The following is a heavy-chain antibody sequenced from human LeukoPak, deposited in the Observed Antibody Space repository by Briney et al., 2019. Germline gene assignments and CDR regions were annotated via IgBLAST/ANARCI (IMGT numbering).Heavy chain of an antibody. CDR2: IYYSGST. CDR1: GGSISSGDYY. CDR3: ARGRGDYGGNSDY. J-gene: IGHJ4*02. V-gene: IGHV4-30-4*02. Sequence: SDTLSLTCTVSGGSISSGDYYWSWIRQPPGKGLEWIGYIYYSGSTYYNPSLKSRVTISVDTSKNQFSLKLSSVTAADTAVYYCARGRGDYGGNSDYWGQGTLVTVSS. D-gene: IGHD4-23*01.